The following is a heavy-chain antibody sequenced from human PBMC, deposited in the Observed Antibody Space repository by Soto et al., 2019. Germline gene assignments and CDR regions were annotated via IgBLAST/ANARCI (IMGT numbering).Heavy chain of an antibody. D-gene: IGHD2-21*01. CDR3: AKVAPFILGSPF. CDR2: ITGSGGAM. Sequence: GGSLRLSCTASGFDFSGSEMNWFRQAPGKGLEWVAYITGSGGAMFHADSLKGRFSISRDNAKNSLFLEMNNLTADDAGVYYCAKVAPFILGSPFWGQGTLVTVS. J-gene: IGHJ4*02. CDR1: GFDFSGSE. V-gene: IGHV3-48*03.